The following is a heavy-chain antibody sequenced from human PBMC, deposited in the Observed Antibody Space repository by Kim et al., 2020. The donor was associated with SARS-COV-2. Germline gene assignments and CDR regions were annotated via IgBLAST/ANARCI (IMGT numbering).Heavy chain of an antibody. CDR1: GFTFGDYA. CDR3: TRVGASPWELFFDH. J-gene: IGHJ4*02. Sequence: GGSLRLSCTPSGFTFGDYAMSWVRQAPGKGPEWVGFIRSKGYGGTTVYAASVRGRFTISGDDSKSIVYLQMNSLKTEDTAVYYCTRVGASPWELFFDHWGQGTLVTVSS. D-gene: IGHD1-26*01. V-gene: IGHV3-49*04. CDR2: IRSKGYGGTT.